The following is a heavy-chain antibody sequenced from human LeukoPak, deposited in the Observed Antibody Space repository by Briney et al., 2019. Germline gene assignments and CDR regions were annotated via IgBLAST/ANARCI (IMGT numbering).Heavy chain of an antibody. CDR3: ARDLNYDSAY. Sequence: GGSLRLSCAASGFTVSSNYMIWVGQAPGKGLEWVSVIYSGGSTYYADSVKGRFTISRDNSKNTVYLQMNSLRAEDTAVYYCARDLNYDSAYWGQGTLVTVSS. V-gene: IGHV3-53*01. J-gene: IGHJ4*02. CDR2: IYSGGST. CDR1: GFTVSSNY. D-gene: IGHD3-22*01.